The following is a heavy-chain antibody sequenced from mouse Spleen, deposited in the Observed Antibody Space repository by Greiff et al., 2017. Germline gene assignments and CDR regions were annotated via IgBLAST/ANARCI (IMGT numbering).Heavy chain of an antibody. V-gene: IGHV1-69*01. CDR1: GYTFTSYW. CDR3: AGSNYEGVIY. D-gene: IGHD2-5*01. CDR2: IDPSDSYT. Sequence: QVQLQQSGAELVMPGASVKLSCKASGYTFTSYWMHWVKQRPGQGLEWIGEIDPSDSYTNYNQKFKGKATLTVDKSSSTAYMQLSSLTSEDSAVYYCAGSNYEGVIYWGQGTTLTVSS. J-gene: IGHJ2*01.